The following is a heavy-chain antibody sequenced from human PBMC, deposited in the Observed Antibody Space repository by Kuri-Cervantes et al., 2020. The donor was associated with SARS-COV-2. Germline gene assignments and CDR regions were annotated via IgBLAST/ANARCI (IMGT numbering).Heavy chain of an antibody. J-gene: IGHJ5*02. CDR3: AREATYCSGGSCYYNWFDP. CDR2: ISAYNGNT. D-gene: IGHD2-15*01. V-gene: IGHV1-18*01. Sequence: ASVKVSCKASGYTFTSYGISRVRQAPGQGLEWMGWISAYNGNTNYAQKLQGRVTMTTDTSTSTAYMELRSLRSDDAAVYYCAREATYCSGGSCYYNWFDPWGQGTLVTVSS. CDR1: GYTFTSYG.